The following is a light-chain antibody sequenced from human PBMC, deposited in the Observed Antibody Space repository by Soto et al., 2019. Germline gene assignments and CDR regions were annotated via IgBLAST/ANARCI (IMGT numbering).Light chain of an antibody. V-gene: IGLV2-11*01. CDR2: DVT. CDR3: CSYGGSLYV. J-gene: IGLJ1*01. CDR1: SSDVGGYNY. Sequence: QSALTQPRSVSGSPGQSVTISCTGTSSDVGGYNYVSWYQHHPGKAPKLMIYDVTKRPSGVPDRFSGSKSGNTASLTISGLQAEDEADYYCCSYGGSLYVFGTGTQLTVL.